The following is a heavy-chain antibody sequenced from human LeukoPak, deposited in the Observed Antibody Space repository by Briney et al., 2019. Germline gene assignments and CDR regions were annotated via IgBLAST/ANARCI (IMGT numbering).Heavy chain of an antibody. D-gene: IGHD2-2*01. V-gene: IGHV3-64*01. CDR3: ARDSITVSVGSFDI. CDR1: GFTFSHYA. CDR2: ISSNGGST. J-gene: IGHJ3*02. Sequence: GGSLRLSCAASGFTFSHYAMHWVRQAPGKGLEYVSAISSNGGSTYYANSVKGRFTISRDNSKNTLYLQMGSLRAEDMGVYYCARDSITVSVGSFDIWGQGTMVIVSS.